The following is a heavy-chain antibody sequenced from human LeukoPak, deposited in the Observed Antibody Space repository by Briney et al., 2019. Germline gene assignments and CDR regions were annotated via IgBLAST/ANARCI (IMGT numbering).Heavy chain of an antibody. CDR3: ALYYYDSSGPNSGYFDY. J-gene: IGHJ4*02. D-gene: IGHD3-22*01. CDR1: GFTFSSYA. Sequence: GGSLRLSCAASGFTFSSYAMSWVRQAPGKGLEWVSGTSGSGGSTYYADSVKGRFTISRDNSKNTLYLQMNSLRAEDTAVYYCALYYYDSSGPNSGYFDYWGQGTLVTVSS. CDR2: TSGSGGST. V-gene: IGHV3-23*01.